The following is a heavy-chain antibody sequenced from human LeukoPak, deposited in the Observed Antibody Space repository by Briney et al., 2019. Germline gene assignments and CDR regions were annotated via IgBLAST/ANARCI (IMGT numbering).Heavy chain of an antibody. D-gene: IGHD6-19*01. CDR3: ARDVVSSGWYRGFDY. J-gene: IGHJ4*02. Sequence: PGGSLRLSCVASGFTVSNNYVSWVRQAPGKGLEWVSVIYSGGSTYYADSVKGRFTISRDNSKNTLYLQMNSLRAEDTAVYYCARDVVSSGWYRGFDYWGQGTLVTVSS. CDR2: IYSGGST. V-gene: IGHV3-53*01. CDR1: GFTVSNNY.